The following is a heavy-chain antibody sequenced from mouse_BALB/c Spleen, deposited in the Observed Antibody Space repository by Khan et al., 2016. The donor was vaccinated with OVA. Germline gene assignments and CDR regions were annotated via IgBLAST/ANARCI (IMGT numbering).Heavy chain of an antibody. CDR2: ISDGGSYT. J-gene: IGHJ3*01. D-gene: IGHD1-1*02. Sequence: EVELVESGGGLVKPGGSLKLSCAASGFTFSDYYMYWVRQTSEKRLEWVATISDGGSYTYYPDSVKGRFTISRDNAKNNLYLQMSSLKSEDTAMYYCARAGYGGFAYWGQGTLVTVSA. CDR1: GFTFSDYY. V-gene: IGHV5-4*02. CDR3: ARAGYGGFAY.